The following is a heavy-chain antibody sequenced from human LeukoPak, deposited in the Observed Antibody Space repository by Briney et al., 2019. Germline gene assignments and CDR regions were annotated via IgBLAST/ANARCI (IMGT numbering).Heavy chain of an antibody. Sequence: PSQSLSLARTVAAGSVNSYYAGWIRQHPGGWRGWNGYIYFIGSTYYNPSLTCRVTISVDTSKNQFSLRLTSVTAADTALYYCARHGSRAVAGYFDYWGQGTLVTVSS. V-gene: IGHV4-59*08. CDR2: IYFIGST. J-gene: IGHJ4*02. D-gene: IGHD6-19*01. CDR1: AGSVNSYY. CDR3: ARHGSRAVAGYFDY.